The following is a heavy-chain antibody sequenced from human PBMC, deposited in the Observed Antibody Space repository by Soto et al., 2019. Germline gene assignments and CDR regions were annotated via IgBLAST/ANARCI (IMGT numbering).Heavy chain of an antibody. CDR1: GFTFSSYG. V-gene: IGHV3-30*03. CDR2: ISYDGSNK. CDR3: ATAGIVGASDAFDI. Sequence: GSLRLSCAASGFTFSSYGMHWVRQAPGKGLEWVAVISYDGSNKYYADSVKGRFTISRDNSKNTLYLQMNSLRAEDTAVYYCATAGIVGASDAFDIWGQGTMVTVSS. D-gene: IGHD1-26*01. J-gene: IGHJ3*02.